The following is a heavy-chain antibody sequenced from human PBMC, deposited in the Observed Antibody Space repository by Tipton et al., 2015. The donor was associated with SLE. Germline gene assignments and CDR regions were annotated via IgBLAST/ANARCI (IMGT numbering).Heavy chain of an antibody. CDR1: GGSFSGYY. Sequence: TLSLTCAVYGGSFSGYYWSWIRQPPGKGLEWIGSIYHSGSTDYNPSLKSRVTISVDTSQNQFSLKLSSATAADTAVYYCAKGGRGWEAPDYWGQGTLVTVSS. J-gene: IGHJ4*02. CDR3: AKGGRGWEAPDY. CDR2: IYHSGST. D-gene: IGHD1-26*01. V-gene: IGHV4-34*01.